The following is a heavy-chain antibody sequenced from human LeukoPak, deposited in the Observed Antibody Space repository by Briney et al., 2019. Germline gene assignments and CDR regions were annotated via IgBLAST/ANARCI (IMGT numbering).Heavy chain of an antibody. Sequence: PSETLSLTCTVSGGSISSYYLSWIRQPRGKGLEWIGYIYYSGSTNYNPSLKSRVTISVDTSKNQFSLKLSSVTAADTAVYYCARWYSSSWYGEYFDYWGQGTLVTVSS. CDR2: IYYSGST. D-gene: IGHD6-13*01. CDR3: ARWYSSSWYGEYFDY. CDR1: GGSISSYY. V-gene: IGHV4-59*01. J-gene: IGHJ4*02.